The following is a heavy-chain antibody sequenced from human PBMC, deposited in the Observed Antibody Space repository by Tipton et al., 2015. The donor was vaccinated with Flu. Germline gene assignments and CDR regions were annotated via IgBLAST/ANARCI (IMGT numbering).Heavy chain of an antibody. Sequence: LRLSCSVSGGSIRSSSDYWGWVRQPPGKGLEWIGRIYTSGNTNYSPSLKSRVTMSVDTSKNQFSLKLSSMTAADTAVYYCARGATRRPFSGYDYTGYWDQGTLVTVSS. CDR3: ARGATRRPFSGYDYTGY. CDR1: GGSIRSSSDY. J-gene: IGHJ4*02. CDR2: IYTSGNT. V-gene: IGHV4-39*07. D-gene: IGHD5-12*01.